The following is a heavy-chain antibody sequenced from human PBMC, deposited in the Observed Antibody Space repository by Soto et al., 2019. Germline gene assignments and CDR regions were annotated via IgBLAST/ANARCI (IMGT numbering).Heavy chain of an antibody. CDR1: GFTFSNFA. D-gene: IGHD4-17*01. Sequence: GGSLRLSCAASGFTFSNFAMSWARQAPGKGREWVSGVGGVTRSTYYAASVKGRFTISRDDSKSNLYQQMNSLRAEDTAVYYCGRVPLDGNYANGVDVWGQGTTVTVSS. CDR2: VGGVTRST. CDR3: GRVPLDGNYANGVDV. J-gene: IGHJ6*02. V-gene: IGHV3-23*01.